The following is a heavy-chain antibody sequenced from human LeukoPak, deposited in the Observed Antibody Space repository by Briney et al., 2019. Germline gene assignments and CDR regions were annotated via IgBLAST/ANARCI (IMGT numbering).Heavy chain of an antibody. CDR3: ARDFKYAFDF. J-gene: IGHJ3*01. CDR1: GFTFSTYS. V-gene: IGHV3-48*01. CDR2: INSVSGTI. Sequence: GGSLRLSCAASGFTFSTYSINWVRQAPGKGLEWVSYINSVSGTISYADSVKGRFTISSGNAKNSLYLQMNSLRVEDTAVYYCARDFKYAFDFWGQGTMVTVSS.